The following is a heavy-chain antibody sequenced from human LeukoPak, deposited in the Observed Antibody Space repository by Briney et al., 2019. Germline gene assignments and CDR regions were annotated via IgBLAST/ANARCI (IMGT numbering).Heavy chain of an antibody. CDR1: GFTFSTYW. J-gene: IGHJ6*02. Sequence: GGSLRLSCAASGFTFSTYWMIWVRRTPGKGLEWVASIKQDGSETHYVDSVKGRFTISRDNTKNSLYLQMNSLRAEDTAVYYCARASSSKNVQNVDVWGQGTTVTVSS. V-gene: IGHV3-7*01. D-gene: IGHD4-11*01. CDR3: ARASSSKNVQNVDV. CDR2: IKQDGSET.